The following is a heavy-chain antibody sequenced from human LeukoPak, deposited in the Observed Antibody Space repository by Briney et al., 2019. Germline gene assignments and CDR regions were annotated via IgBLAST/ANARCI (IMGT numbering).Heavy chain of an antibody. CDR3: ARGLTGYYYYYYYYMDV. CDR2: ISSSSSYI. V-gene: IGHV3-21*01. CDR1: GFTFSSYA. J-gene: IGHJ6*03. Sequence: GGSLRLSCAASGFTFSSYAMHWVRQAPGKGLEWVSSISSSSSYIYYADSVKGRFTISRDNAKNSLYLQMNSLRAEDTAVYYCARGLTGYYYYYYYYMDVWGKGTTVTISS. D-gene: IGHD3-9*01.